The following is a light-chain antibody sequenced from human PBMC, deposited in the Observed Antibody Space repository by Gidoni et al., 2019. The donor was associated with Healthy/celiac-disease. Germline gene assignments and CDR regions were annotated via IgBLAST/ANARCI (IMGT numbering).Light chain of an antibody. CDR1: QSVSSN. J-gene: IGKJ4*01. CDR2: GAS. Sequence: EIVMTQSPATLSVSPGERATLTCRASQSVSSNLARYQQKPGQAPRLLIYGASTRATGIPAKFSGSRSGAKFTLTISSLQSEDFAVYYCQQYNNWPPLTFGGGTKVEIK. V-gene: IGKV3-15*01. CDR3: QQYNNWPPLT.